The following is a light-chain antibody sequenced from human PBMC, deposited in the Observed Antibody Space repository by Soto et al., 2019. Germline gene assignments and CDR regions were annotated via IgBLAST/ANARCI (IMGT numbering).Light chain of an antibody. V-gene: IGLV1-40*01. CDR1: SSDVGGYNY. Sequence: QSSLTQPASVSGSPGQSITVSCTGTSSDVGGYNYVYWYQQFPGAAPKLLIYGNTNRPSGVPDRFSGSKSGTSASLAITGLQAEDEAEYYCQSYDRSLSGVVFGGGTKLTVL. CDR3: QSYDRSLSGVV. J-gene: IGLJ2*01. CDR2: GNT.